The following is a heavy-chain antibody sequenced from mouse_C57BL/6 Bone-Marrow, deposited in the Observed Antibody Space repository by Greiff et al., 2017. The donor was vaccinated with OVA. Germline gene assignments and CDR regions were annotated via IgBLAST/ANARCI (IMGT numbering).Heavy chain of an antibody. CDR2: ISDGGSYT. J-gene: IGHJ2*01. Sequence: EVQRVESGGGLVKPGGSLKLSCAASGFTFSSYAMSWVRQTPEKRLEWVATISDGGSYTYYPDNVKGRFTISRDNAKNNLYLQMSHLKSEDTAMYYCATYYYGSNWGQGTTLTVSS. D-gene: IGHD1-1*01. CDR1: GFTFSSYA. CDR3: ATYYYGSN. V-gene: IGHV5-4*01.